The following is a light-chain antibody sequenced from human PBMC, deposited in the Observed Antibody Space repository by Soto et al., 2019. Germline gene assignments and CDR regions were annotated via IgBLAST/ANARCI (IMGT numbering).Light chain of an antibody. Sequence: DIQMTQSPSTLSASTGDRVTITCRASQFVSNWLAWYQQKPGKAPKLLIYDASSLESGVPSRFSGSGSGTEFTLSISGLQPADFASYYCQQYHSNFPSFGRWTKVEIK. CDR3: QQYHSNFPS. J-gene: IGKJ1*01. V-gene: IGKV1-5*01. CDR1: QFVSNW. CDR2: DAS.